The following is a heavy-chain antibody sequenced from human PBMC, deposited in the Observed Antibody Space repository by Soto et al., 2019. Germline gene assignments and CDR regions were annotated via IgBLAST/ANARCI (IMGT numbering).Heavy chain of an antibody. D-gene: IGHD3-10*01. CDR1: GGSMSEYF. CDR2: IYYLGST. Sequence: SETLSLTCSVSGGSMSEYFWSWIRQSTGKGLEWIGYIYYLGSTDYNPSLKSRVTISVDTSKRQFSLRLTPVTAADTAVYYCARDGYDGSGSPYPAYWGPGTQVTASS. V-gene: IGHV4-59*01. J-gene: IGHJ4*02. CDR3: ARDGYDGSGSPYPAY.